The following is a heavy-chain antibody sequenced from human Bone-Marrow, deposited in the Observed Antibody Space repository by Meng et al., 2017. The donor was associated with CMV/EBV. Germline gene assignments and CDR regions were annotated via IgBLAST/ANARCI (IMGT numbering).Heavy chain of an antibody. Sequence: SETLSLTCAVYGGSFSGYYWSWIRQPPGKGLECIGEINHSGSTNYNPSLKSRVTISVDTSKNQFSLKLSSVTAADTAVYYCARGVRVYCSSTSCSYYYYGMDVWGQGTTVTVSS. J-gene: IGHJ6*02. CDR2: INHSGST. D-gene: IGHD2-2*01. V-gene: IGHV4-34*01. CDR1: GGSFSGYY. CDR3: ARGVRVYCSSTSCSYYYYGMDV.